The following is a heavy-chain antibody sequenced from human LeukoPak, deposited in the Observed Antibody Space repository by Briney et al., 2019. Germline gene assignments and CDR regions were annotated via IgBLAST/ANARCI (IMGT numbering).Heavy chain of an antibody. CDR1: GGSFSGYY. V-gene: IGHV4-34*01. J-gene: IGHJ6*03. D-gene: IGHD3-10*01. CDR2: INHSGST. CDR3: EIHSGFGELPPTSNYYYYMDV. Sequence: SETLPLTCAVYGGSFSGYYWSWIRQPPGKGLEWIGEINHSGSTNYNPSLKSRVTISVDTSKNQFSLKLSSVTAADTAVYYCEIHSGFGELPPTSNYYYYMDVWGKGTTVTVSS.